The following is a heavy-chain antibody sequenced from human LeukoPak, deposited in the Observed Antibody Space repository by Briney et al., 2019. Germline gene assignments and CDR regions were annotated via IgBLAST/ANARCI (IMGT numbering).Heavy chain of an antibody. CDR3: ARAPSLTGISRYFDY. Sequence: PGGSLRLSCAASGFTFNNYAMTWVRQAPGKGLEWVSAISNTSKTIYYADSVKGRFTISRDNSKSTLYLQMNSLTGEDTALYYCARAPSLTGISRYFDYWGQGALVTVSS. D-gene: IGHD1-1*01. CDR1: GFTFNNYA. CDR2: ISNTSKTI. V-gene: IGHV3-23*01. J-gene: IGHJ4*02.